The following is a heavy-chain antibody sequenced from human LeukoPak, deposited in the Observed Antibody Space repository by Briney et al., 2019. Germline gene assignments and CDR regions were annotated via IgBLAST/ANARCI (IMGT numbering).Heavy chain of an antibody. J-gene: IGHJ4*02. CDR3: ARGHRVATFDY. CDR1: GGSISSSSYY. CDR2: INHSGST. Sequence: SETLSLTCTVSGGSISSSSYYWGWIRQPPGKGLEWIGEINHSGSTNYNPSLKSRVTISVDTSKNQFSLKLSSVTAADTAVYYCARGHRVATFDYWGQGTLVTVSS. D-gene: IGHD5-12*01. V-gene: IGHV4-39*07.